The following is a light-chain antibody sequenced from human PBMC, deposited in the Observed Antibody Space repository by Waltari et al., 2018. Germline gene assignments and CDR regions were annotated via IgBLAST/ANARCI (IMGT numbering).Light chain of an antibody. CDR1: QSVSSSY. CDR3: QQYGSSPTT. J-gene: IGKJ1*01. V-gene: IGKV3-20*01. CDR2: GAS. Sequence: EIVLTQSPGTLSLSPVERATLSCRASQSVSSSYLAWYQQKPGQAPGLLIYGASSRATGIPDRFSGSGSGTDFTLTISRLEPEDFAVYYCQQYGSSPTTFGQGTKVEIK.